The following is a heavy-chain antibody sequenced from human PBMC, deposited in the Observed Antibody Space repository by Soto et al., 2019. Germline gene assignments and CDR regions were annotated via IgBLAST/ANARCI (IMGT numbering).Heavy chain of an antibody. D-gene: IGHD2-2*01. CDR2: ISGGGTSR. V-gene: IGHV3-23*01. CDR1: VFTFSSYA. J-gene: IGHJ6*01. CDR3: AKYCSSTDCHARIGSYAMEG. Sequence: VGSLRLSCASSVFTFSSYAMSWVRQSPGRWLEWVSGISGGGTSRNYADSVKGRFTLSRDNSKNTLYLQMSSLRAEDTAVYYCAKYCSSTDCHARIGSYAMEGWGQATTVSVS.